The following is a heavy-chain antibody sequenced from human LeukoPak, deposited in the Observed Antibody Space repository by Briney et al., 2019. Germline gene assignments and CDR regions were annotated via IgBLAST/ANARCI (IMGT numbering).Heavy chain of an antibody. D-gene: IGHD1-26*01. V-gene: IGHV3-48*01. CDR2: ISSSSNTI. Sequence: GGSLRLSCAASGFTFSNYNMNWVRQAPGKGLEWVSYISSSSNTIYYADSVKGRFTISRDNAKNSLYLQMNSLRAEVTAVYYCATESGTYSGTCFDYWGQGNLVTVSS. J-gene: IGHJ4*02. CDR1: GFTFSNYN. CDR3: ATESGTYSGTCFDY.